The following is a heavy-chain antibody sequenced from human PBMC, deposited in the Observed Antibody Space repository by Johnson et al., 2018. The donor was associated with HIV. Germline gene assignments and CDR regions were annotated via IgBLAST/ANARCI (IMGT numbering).Heavy chain of an antibody. V-gene: IGHV3-15*01. CDR3: TTGGTIFGVVILDAFDI. Sequence: EVQLVESGGGLVKPGGSLRLSCAASGFTFSNAWMSWVRQAPGKGLEWVGRIKSKTDGGTTDYAAPVKGRFTISRDDSKNTVYLQMNSLKTEDTAVYYCTTGGTIFGVVILDAFDIWGQGTMVTVSS. J-gene: IGHJ3*02. D-gene: IGHD3-3*01. CDR2: IKSKTDGGTT. CDR1: GFTFSNAW.